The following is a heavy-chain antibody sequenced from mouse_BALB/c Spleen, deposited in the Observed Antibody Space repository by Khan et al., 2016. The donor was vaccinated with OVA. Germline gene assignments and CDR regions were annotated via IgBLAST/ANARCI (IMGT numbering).Heavy chain of an antibody. CDR1: GYTFTSYT. D-gene: IGHD2-13*01. Sequence: VELVESGAELVRPGASVKMSCTASGYTFTSYTIHWIKLRPGQGLEWIGFINPSNGYTNYNQKFKDKATLTADKSSTTVYMQLSSLTSDDSAVYYGETARDYRGRDAWFDYWGQGTMVTVSA. J-gene: IGHJ3*01. CDR3: ETARDYRGRDAWFDY. CDR2: INPSNGYT. V-gene: IGHV1-4*01.